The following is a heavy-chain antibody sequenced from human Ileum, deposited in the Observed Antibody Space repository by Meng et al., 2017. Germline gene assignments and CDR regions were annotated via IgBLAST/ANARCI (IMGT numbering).Heavy chain of an antibody. CDR2: TSGYNDKT. CDR3: ARDLVGSTLGDY. CDR1: GYSFIKYG. D-gene: IGHD1-26*01. J-gene: IGHJ4*02. V-gene: IGHV1-18*01. Sequence: QGPLVQVGAEVKKPWASVKVSFKASGYSFIKYGMSWVRQAPGQGFEWMGWTSGYNDKTDYVKRFQDRVTMTTDTSTSTVYMELRNLRSDDTAVYYCARDLVGSTLGDYWGQGTLVTVSS.